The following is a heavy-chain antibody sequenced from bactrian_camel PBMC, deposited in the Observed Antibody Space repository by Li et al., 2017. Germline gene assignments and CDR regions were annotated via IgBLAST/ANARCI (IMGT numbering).Heavy chain of an antibody. D-gene: IGHD5*01. Sequence: VQLVESGGGSVQSGGSLRLSCAASRFTFTNYDMSWVRQAPGKGLEWVSGIKSGGGSTYYGDSVKGRFTISRDNAKNTVYLQLNSLKTEDMAMYYCATPMTLRAFAYWGQGTQVTVS. CDR1: RFTFTNYD. CDR2: IKSGGGST. J-gene: IGHJ6*01. CDR3: ATPMTLRAFAY. V-gene: IGHV3S40*01.